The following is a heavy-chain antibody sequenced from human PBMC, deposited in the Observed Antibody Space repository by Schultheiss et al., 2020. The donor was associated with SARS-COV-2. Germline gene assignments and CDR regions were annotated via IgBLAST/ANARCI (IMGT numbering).Heavy chain of an antibody. CDR1: GYTFTSYG. CDR2: INPNSGGT. D-gene: IGHD3-3*01. J-gene: IGHJ5*02. CDR3: ARVLRFLEYNWFDP. V-gene: IGHV1-8*02. Sequence: ASVKVSCKASGYTFTSYGISWVRQAPGQGLEWMGWINPNSGGTIYAQKFQGRVTMTRNTSISTAYMELSRVRSDDTAVYYCARVLRFLEYNWFDPWGQGTLVTVAS.